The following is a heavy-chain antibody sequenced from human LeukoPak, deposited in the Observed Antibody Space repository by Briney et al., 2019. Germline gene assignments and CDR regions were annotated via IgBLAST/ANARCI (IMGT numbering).Heavy chain of an antibody. V-gene: IGHV3-21*01. D-gene: IGHD1-26*01. Sequence: GGSLRLSCAASGFTFSSYSMNWVRQAPGKGLEWVSSISSSSSYIYYADSVKDRFTISRDNAKNSLYLQMNSLRAEDTAVYYCARHSPRVGDFDYWGQGTLVTVSS. CDR1: GFTFSSYS. J-gene: IGHJ4*02. CDR3: ARHSPRVGDFDY. CDR2: ISSSSSYI.